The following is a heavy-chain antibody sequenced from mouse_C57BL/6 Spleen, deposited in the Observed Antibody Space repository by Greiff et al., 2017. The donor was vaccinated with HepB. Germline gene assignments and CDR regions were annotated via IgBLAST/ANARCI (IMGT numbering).Heavy chain of an antibody. J-gene: IGHJ1*03. CDR3: EREGLDSSGYGGYFDV. CDR2: IDPSDSYT. D-gene: IGHD3-2*02. V-gene: IGHV1-59*01. CDR1: GYTFTSYW. Sequence: QVQLQQPGAELVRPGTSVKLSCKASGYTFTSYWMHWVKQRPGQGLEWIGVIDPSDSYTNYNQKFKGKATLTVDTSSSTAYMQLSSLTSEDSAVYYCEREGLDSSGYGGYFDVWGTGTTVTVSS.